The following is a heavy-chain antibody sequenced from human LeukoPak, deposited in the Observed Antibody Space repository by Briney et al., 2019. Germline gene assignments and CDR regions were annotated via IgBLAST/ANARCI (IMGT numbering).Heavy chain of an antibody. D-gene: IGHD6-13*01. Sequence: GASVKVSRKASGYTFSSYYMHWVRLVPGQGPEWLGIINPSGSTVYAQKFQGRVTMTRDPSTGTVYMELSSLRSEDTAVYYCGRERLGAAGRGGIDFWGQGSQVTVSS. CDR2: INPSGST. V-gene: IGHV1-46*01. CDR1: GYTFSSYY. J-gene: IGHJ4*02. CDR3: GRERLGAAGRGGIDF.